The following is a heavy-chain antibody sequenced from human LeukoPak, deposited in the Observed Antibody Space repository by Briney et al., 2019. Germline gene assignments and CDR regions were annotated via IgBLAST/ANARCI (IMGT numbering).Heavy chain of an antibody. CDR2: ISSSSSTI. V-gene: IGHV3-48*04. D-gene: IGHD3-10*01. CDR3: ARDRDGSGSYYNEPLDY. CDR1: GFTFSSYS. Sequence: GGSLRLSCAASGFTFSSYSMNWVRQAPGKGLEWVSYISSSSSTIYYADSVKGRFTISRDNAKNSLYLQMNSLRAEDTAVYYCARDRDGSGSYYNEPLDYWGQGTLVTVSS. J-gene: IGHJ4*02.